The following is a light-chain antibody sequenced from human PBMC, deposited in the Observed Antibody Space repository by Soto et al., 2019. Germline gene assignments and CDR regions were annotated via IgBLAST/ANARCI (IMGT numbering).Light chain of an antibody. V-gene: IGLV7-46*01. CDR1: TGPVTSGRY. Sequence: QAVVTQEPSLTVSPGGTVTLTRGSSTGPVTSGRYPYWFQQKPGQAPRTIIYDTNNKHSWTPARFSGSLLDGKAALTLSGAQPEDEAEYYCFLASIDDGVFGGGPKVTVL. CDR3: FLASIDDGV. CDR2: DTN. J-gene: IGLJ3*02.